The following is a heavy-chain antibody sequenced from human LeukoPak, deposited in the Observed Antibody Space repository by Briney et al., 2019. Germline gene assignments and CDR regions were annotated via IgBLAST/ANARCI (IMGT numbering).Heavy chain of an antibody. D-gene: IGHD6-13*01. Sequence: GGSLRLSCAASGFTFSSYAMHWVRQAPGKGLEWVAVISYDGSNKYYADSVKGRFTISRDNSKNTLYLQMNSLRAEDTAVYYCARDQDSSWSIPGYWGQGTLVTVSS. J-gene: IGHJ4*02. CDR2: ISYDGSNK. CDR3: ARDQDSSWSIPGY. CDR1: GFTFSSYA. V-gene: IGHV3-30-3*01.